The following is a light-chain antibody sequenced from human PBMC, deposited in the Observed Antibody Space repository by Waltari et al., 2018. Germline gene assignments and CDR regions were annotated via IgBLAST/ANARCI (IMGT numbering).Light chain of an antibody. Sequence: DIQLTQPPSSLSTSVGNSFPITCRESQSISSYLNWYQLKAGKAPKLLIYAASSLQSGVPSRFSGSGFGTDFTLTINSLQPEDFATYYCQQSYSNPYTFGQGTKLEIK. J-gene: IGKJ2*01. CDR3: QQSYSNPYT. CDR1: QSISSY. CDR2: AAS. V-gene: IGKV1-39*01.